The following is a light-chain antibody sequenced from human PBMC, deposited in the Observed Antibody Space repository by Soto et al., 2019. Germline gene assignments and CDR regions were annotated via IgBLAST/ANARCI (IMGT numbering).Light chain of an antibody. CDR2: YMS. V-gene: IGKV3-11*01. CDR3: QQYDKWPRT. J-gene: IGKJ1*01. Sequence: EIVLTQSPATLSSSPGETATLSCRASQYVGSRLAWYQHKPGQAPRLLIYYMSKRATGIPARFSGSGSGTEFTLTISNLQSEDFAVYHCQQYDKWPRTFGQGTKVDIK. CDR1: QYVGSR.